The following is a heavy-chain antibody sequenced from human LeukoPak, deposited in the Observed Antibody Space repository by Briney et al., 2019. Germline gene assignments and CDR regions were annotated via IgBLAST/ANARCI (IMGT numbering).Heavy chain of an antibody. J-gene: IGHJ4*02. Sequence: SETLSLTCTVSGGSISSSSYYWSWIRQPPGKGLEWIGYIYYSGSTNYNPSLKSRVTISVDTSKNQFSLKLSSVTAADTAVYYCARGLLEYYDSSGYYDYWGQGTLVTVSS. CDR2: IYYSGST. V-gene: IGHV4-61*01. CDR1: GGSISSSSYY. CDR3: ARGLLEYYDSSGYYDY. D-gene: IGHD3-22*01.